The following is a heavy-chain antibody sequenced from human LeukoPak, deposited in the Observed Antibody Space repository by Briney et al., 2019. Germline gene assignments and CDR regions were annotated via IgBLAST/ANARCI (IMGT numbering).Heavy chain of an antibody. D-gene: IGHD3-16*01. J-gene: IGHJ3*02. CDR3: AKSTLGFDI. CDR2: IRSDGCHK. CDR1: GLTFSNYA. Sequence: GGSLRLSCAASGLTFSNYAMHWVRQAPGKGLEWVAFIRSDGCHKDYADSVKGRFTISRDNSKNTLYLQMNSLRVEDTAMFYCAKSTLGFDIWGQGTMVTVSS. V-gene: IGHV3-30*02.